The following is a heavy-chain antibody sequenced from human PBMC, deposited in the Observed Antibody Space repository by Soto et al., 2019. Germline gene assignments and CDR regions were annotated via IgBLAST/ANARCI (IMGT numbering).Heavy chain of an antibody. V-gene: IGHV4-61*01. CDR1: GGSVSSGTYY. J-gene: IGHJ4*02. CDR3: AKNWNWGSLVH. D-gene: IGHD7-27*01. Sequence: SETLSLTCTVSGGSVSSGTYYWSWIRQPPGKGLEWIGEINHSGSTNYNPSLKSRVTISVDTSKNQFSLKLSSVTAADTSVYYCAKNWNWGSLVHWGQGTLVTVSS. CDR2: INHSGST.